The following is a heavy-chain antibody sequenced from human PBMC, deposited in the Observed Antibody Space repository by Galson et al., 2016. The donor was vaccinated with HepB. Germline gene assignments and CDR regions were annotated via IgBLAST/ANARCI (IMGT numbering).Heavy chain of an antibody. CDR1: GFTFNSFA. V-gene: IGHV3-30-3*01. CDR3: ARDGGDIVVVPVAMSGGFDP. Sequence: SLRLSCAASGFTFNSFAMHWVRQAPGKGLEWVAVISHDGSNKYYPDSVKGRFTISRDNSKNTLYLQMNSLRTEDTAVYYCARDGGDIVVVPVAMSGGFDPWGQGTLVTVSS. J-gene: IGHJ5*02. D-gene: IGHD2-2*01. CDR2: ISHDGSNK.